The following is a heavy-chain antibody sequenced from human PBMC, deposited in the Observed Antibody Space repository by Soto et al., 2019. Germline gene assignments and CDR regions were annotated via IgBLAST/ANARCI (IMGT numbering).Heavy chain of an antibody. J-gene: IGHJ6*03. D-gene: IGHD4-4*01. CDR3: ARRTSTVTTSENGYYYYYMDV. CDR1: GYTFTSYG. V-gene: IGHV1-18*01. CDR2: ISAYNGNT. Sequence: GASVKVSCKASGYTFTSYGISWVRQAPGQGLECMGWISAYNGNTNYAQKLQGRVTMATDTSTSTAYMELRSLRSDDTAVYYCARRTSTVTTSENGYYYYYMDVWGKGTTVTVSS.